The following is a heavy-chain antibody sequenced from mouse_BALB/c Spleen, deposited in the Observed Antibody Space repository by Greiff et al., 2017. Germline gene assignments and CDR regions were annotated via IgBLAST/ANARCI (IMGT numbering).Heavy chain of an antibody. CDR3: ASQSGAMDY. D-gene: IGHD6-2*01. CDR2: ISSGSSTI. CDR1: GFTFSSFG. V-gene: IGHV5-17*02. J-gene: IGHJ4*01. Sequence: DVQLVESGGGLVQPGGSRKLSCAASGFTFSSFGMHWVRQAPEKGLEWVAYISSGSSTIYYADTVKGRFTISRDNPKNTLFLQMTSLRSEDTAMYYCASQSGAMDYWGQGTSVTVSS.